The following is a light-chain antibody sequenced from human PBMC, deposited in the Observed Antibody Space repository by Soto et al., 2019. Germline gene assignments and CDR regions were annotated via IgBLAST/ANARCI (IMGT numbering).Light chain of an antibody. CDR3: CSYAGTSTHTV. CDR2: DVN. Sequence: QSALTQPASVSGSPGQSITISCTGTSSDVGGYDYVSWYQQLPGKAPKLLIYDVNNRPSGVSHRFSGSKSGNTASLTISGLQAEDEADYYCCSYAGTSTHTVFGGGTQLTVL. J-gene: IGLJ7*01. CDR1: SSDVGGYDY. V-gene: IGLV2-14*01.